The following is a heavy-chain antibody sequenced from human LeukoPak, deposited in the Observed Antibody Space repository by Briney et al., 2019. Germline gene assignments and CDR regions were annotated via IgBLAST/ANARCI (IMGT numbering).Heavy chain of an antibody. J-gene: IGHJ4*02. D-gene: IGHD3-22*01. CDR3: ARDLTSVGSGYYYVWNY. CDR2: IKEDGSDK. V-gene: IGHV3-7*03. CDR1: GFTFSDYW. Sequence: GGSLRPSCAVSGFTFSDYWMTWVRQAPGRGLEWVANIKEDGSDKQYVDSVQGRFTISRDNAENSLYLQMNSLRAEDTAVYYCARDLTSVGSGYYYVWNYWGQGTLVTVSS.